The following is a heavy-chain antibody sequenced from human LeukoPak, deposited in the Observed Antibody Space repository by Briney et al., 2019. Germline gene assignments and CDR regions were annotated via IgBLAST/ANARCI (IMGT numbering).Heavy chain of an antibody. J-gene: IGHJ5*02. D-gene: IGHD2-2*01. CDR3: ARQGSNGIVVVPAAPQRWFDP. CDR2: IYTSGST. Sequence: SETLSLTCTVSGGSISSYYWSWIRQPAGKGLEWIGRIYTSGSTNYNPSLKSRVTMSVDTSKNQFSLKLSSVTAADTAVYYCARQGSNGIVVVPAAPQRWFDPWGQGTLVTVSS. V-gene: IGHV4-4*07. CDR1: GGSISSYY.